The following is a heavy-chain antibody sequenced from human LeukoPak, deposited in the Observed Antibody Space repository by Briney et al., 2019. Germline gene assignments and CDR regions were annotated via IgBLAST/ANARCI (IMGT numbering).Heavy chain of an antibody. J-gene: IGHJ6*02. CDR3: ASSPRITMVRGVIGAPYGMDV. CDR2: IYYSGST. D-gene: IGHD3-10*01. Sequence: SETLSLTCTVSGGSINSSSYYWGWIRQPPGKGLEWIGSIYYSGSTYYNPSLKSRVTISVDTSKNQFSLKLSSVTAADTAVYYCASSPRITMVRGVIGAPYGMDVWGQGTTVTVSS. CDR1: GGSINSSSYY. V-gene: IGHV4-39*07.